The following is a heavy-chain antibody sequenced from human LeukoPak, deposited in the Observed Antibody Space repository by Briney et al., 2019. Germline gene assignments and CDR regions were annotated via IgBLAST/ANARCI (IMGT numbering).Heavy chain of an antibody. D-gene: IGHD3/OR15-3a*01. CDR2: ISSSATYM. CDR3: ARGGVGLVIIPGWEYDYYGLDV. CDR1: GFTLSTYS. Sequence: GGSLRLSCAASGFTLSTYSMNWVRQAPGKGLEWVSSISSSATYMYYADSVKGRFTISRDNAKNSLYLQMNSLRAEDTAVYYCARGGVGLVIIPGWEYDYYGLDVWGQGPRSPSP. J-gene: IGHJ6*02. V-gene: IGHV3-21*01.